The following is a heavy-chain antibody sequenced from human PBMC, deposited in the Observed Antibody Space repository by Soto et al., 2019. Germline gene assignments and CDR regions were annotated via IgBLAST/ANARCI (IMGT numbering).Heavy chain of an antibody. Sequence: QLQLQESGPGLLKPSETLSLTCNVSGVSLSDTSYYWGWIRQPPGKGLEWIGTIYFNGNTFYNPSLKSRLTISVDTPKNQISLGLTSVTATDTAVYYCARQGSYWGQGTLVAVSS. CDR3: ARQGSY. V-gene: IGHV4-39*01. CDR1: GVSLSDTSYY. J-gene: IGHJ4*02. CDR2: IYFNGNT.